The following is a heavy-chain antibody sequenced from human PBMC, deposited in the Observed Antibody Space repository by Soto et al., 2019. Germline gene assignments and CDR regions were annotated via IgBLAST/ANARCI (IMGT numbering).Heavy chain of an antibody. Sequence: QVQLVESGGGVVQPGRSLRLSCAASGFTFSSYGMHWVRQAPGKGLEWVAVISYDGSNKYYADSVKGRFTISRDNSKNXXYLQMNSLRAEDTAVYYCAKDDAAAAIYYYYGMDVWGQGTTVTVSS. D-gene: IGHD6-13*01. CDR2: ISYDGSNK. CDR1: GFTFSSYG. J-gene: IGHJ6*02. V-gene: IGHV3-30*18. CDR3: AKDDAAAAIYYYYGMDV.